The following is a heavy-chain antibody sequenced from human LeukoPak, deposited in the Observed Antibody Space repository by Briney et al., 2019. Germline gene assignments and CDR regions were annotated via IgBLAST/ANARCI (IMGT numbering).Heavy chain of an antibody. Sequence: GSLRLSCAASGFTFSSYAMSWVRQPPGKGLEWIGEINHSGSTNYNPSLKSRVTISVDTSKNQFSLKLSSVTAADTAVYYCARVYYYDSSGYSAFDYWGQGTLVTVSS. J-gene: IGHJ4*02. CDR1: GFTFSSYA. V-gene: IGHV4-34*01. CDR3: ARVYYYDSSGYSAFDY. D-gene: IGHD3-22*01. CDR2: INHSGST.